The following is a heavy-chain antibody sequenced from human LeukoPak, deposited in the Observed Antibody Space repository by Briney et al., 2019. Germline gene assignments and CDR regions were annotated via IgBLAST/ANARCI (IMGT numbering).Heavy chain of an antibody. V-gene: IGHV4-4*02. Sequence: SGTLCLTCAVSGASISTPNWWSWVRQPPGRGLEWIGEIHHMRGTNYNPSLQSRVTISVDKSKRQFSPKLGFVPAADTAVYYCARRDYYDVTGYFAYWGQGSLVTVSS. CDR2: IHHMRGT. D-gene: IGHD3-22*01. CDR3: ARRDYYDVTGYFAY. CDR1: GASISTPNW. J-gene: IGHJ4*02.